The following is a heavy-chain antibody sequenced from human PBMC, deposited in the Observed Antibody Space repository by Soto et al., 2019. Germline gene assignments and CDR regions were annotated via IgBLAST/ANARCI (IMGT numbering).Heavy chain of an antibody. Sequence: EVQLAESGGGLAQPGGCLRLSCAASGFTLSGYAMDWGRQAPGKGLEYVSGISSNGVGTYYANSVQGRFTISRDNSKNTVYLQMGSLRPEDMAVYYCARRARPDFYYMDVWGKGTTVTVSS. CDR1: GFTLSGYA. CDR3: ARRARPDFYYMDV. J-gene: IGHJ6*03. V-gene: IGHV3-64*01. CDR2: ISSNGVGT. D-gene: IGHD6-6*01.